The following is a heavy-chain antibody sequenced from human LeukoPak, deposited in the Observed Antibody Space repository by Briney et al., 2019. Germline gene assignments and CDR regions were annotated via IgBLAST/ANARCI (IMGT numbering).Heavy chain of an antibody. CDR3: ARVWVYRGYYDSSGYSFDY. Sequence: SETLSLTCTVSGGSISSSSYYWGWIRQPPGKGLEWIGSIYYSGSTYYNPSLKSRVTISVDTSKNQFSLKLSPVTAADTAVYYCARVWVYRGYYDSSGYSFDYWGQGTLVTVSS. CDR1: GGSISSSSYY. J-gene: IGHJ4*02. CDR2: IYYSGST. V-gene: IGHV4-39*07. D-gene: IGHD3-22*01.